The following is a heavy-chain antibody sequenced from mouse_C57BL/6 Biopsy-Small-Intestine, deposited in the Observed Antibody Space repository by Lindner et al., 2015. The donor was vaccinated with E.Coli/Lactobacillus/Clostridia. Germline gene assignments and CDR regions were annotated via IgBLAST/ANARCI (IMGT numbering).Heavy chain of an antibody. J-gene: IGHJ4*01. CDR3: ARGGTGRATGAMDY. D-gene: IGHD3-2*01. V-gene: IGHV1-14*01. CDR2: INPYNDGT. Sequence: VQLQESGPELVKPGASVKMSCKASGYTFTNYVIYWVKQKPGQGLEWIGYINPYNDGTKYNEKFKGKATLTSDKSSSTAYMELSSLTSEDSAVYYCARGGTGRATGAMDYWGQGTSVTVSS. CDR1: GYTFTNYV.